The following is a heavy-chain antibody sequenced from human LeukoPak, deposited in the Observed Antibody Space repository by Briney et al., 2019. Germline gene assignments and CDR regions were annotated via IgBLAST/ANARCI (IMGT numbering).Heavy chain of an antibody. CDR3: ARSNAYGDYWNWYFDL. CDR1: GGSISSYY. CDR2: IYTSGST. J-gene: IGHJ2*01. D-gene: IGHD4-17*01. Sequence: SETLSLTCTVSGGSISSYYWSWIRQPAGKGLEWVGRIYTSGSTNYNPSLKNRVTISVDKSKNKFSLKLRSVTAADTAVYYCARSNAYGDYWNWYFDLWGRGTLVTVSS. V-gene: IGHV4-4*07.